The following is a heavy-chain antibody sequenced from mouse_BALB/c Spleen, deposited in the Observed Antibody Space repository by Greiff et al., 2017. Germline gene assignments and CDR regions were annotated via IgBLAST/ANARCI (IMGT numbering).Heavy chain of an antibody. J-gene: IGHJ2*01. CDR3: ARTDY. CDR1: GYTFTSYW. CDR2: INPSNGRT. Sequence: QVQLQQPGAELVKPGASVKLSCKASGYTFTSYWMHWVKQRPGQGLEWIGEINPSNGRTNYNEKFKSKATLTVDKSSSTAYMQLSSLTSEDSAVYYCARTDYGGQGTTRTVYS. V-gene: IGHV1S81*02.